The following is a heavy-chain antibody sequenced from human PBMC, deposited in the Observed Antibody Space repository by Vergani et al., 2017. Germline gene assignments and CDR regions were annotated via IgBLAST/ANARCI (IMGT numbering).Heavy chain of an antibody. CDR3: ARFILGFGIFTGPVTQLFAR. Sequence: QVQLVQSGAEVKKPGASVKVSCKASGYTFTSYGISCVRQAPGQGLEGMGWISAHNGNTNYAQKLQGRVTMTTDTSTRTAYMELRSLRSDDTAVYYCARFILGFGIFTGPVTQLFARWGQGTLATV. D-gene: IGHD3-3*02. J-gene: IGHJ5*02. CDR2: ISAHNGNT. CDR1: GYTFTSYG. V-gene: IGHV1-18*01.